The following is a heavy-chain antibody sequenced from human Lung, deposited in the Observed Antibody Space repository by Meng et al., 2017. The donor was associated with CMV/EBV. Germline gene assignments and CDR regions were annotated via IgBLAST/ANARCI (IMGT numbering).Heavy chain of an antibody. J-gene: IGHJ4*02. CDR1: GFSISPYA. V-gene: IGHV3-30*01. CDR2: ISFVASNK. CDR3: ARDAVVGPTSRSGIGYFDQ. D-gene: IGHD1-26*01. Sequence: SXAASGFSISPYAMQWVRQAPGKGLEWVAVISFVASNKRYADSVKGRFAISRDNSKDTLYLEMNSLRTEDTAVYYCARDAVVGPTSRSGIGYFDQWGQGTLVTFSS.